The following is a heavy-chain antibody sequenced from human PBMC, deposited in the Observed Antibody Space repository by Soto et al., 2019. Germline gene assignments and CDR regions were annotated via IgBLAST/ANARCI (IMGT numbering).Heavy chain of an antibody. CDR2: IYYTGGT. J-gene: IGHJ6*02. CDR1: GGSISSYY. Sequence: SETLSLTCTVSGGSISSYYWTWIRQPPGKGLECIGYIYYTGGTNYSPSLKSRVTISLDTSKNQFSLKLTSMTAADTAVYYCARGMGTAVEAINYYYFYGMDVWGQGTTVTVSS. D-gene: IGHD6-19*01. CDR3: ARGMGTAVEAINYYYFYGMDV. V-gene: IGHV4-59*01.